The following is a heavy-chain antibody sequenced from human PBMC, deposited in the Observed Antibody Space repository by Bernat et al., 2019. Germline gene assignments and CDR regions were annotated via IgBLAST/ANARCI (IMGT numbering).Heavy chain of an antibody. CDR1: GFTFSSYA. J-gene: IGHJ3*02. D-gene: IGHD3-22*01. CDR3: ASDLLAVLYYYDSSPEGAPGI. V-gene: IGHV3-30-3*01. Sequence: QVQLVESGGDVVQPGRSLRLSCAASGFTFSSYAMHWVRQAPGKGLEWVAVISYDGSNKYYADSVKGRFTISRDNSKNTLYLQMNSLRAEDTAVYYCASDLLAVLYYYDSSPEGAPGIWGQGTMVTVSS. CDR2: ISYDGSNK.